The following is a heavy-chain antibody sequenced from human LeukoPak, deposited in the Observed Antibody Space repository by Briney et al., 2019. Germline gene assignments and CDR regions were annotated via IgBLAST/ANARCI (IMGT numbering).Heavy chain of an antibody. Sequence: ASVKVSCKPSGYTFTNYDVYWVRQATGQGLEWMGWMNPNSGNTGYAQKFQGRVTMTRNTSISTAYMELSSLRSEDTAVYYCASTQGIAAAEGRWYFDLWGRGALVTVSS. CDR1: GYTFTNYD. CDR2: MNPNSGNT. D-gene: IGHD6-13*01. CDR3: ASTQGIAAAEGRWYFDL. J-gene: IGHJ2*01. V-gene: IGHV1-8*01.